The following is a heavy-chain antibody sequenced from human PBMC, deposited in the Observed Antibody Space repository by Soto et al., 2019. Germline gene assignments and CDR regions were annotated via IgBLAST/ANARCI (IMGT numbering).Heavy chain of an antibody. CDR3: AREGQAPYYYYGMDV. Sequence: QVQVVQSGDEVKKPGASVKVSCKASGYTFTNYGFSWVRQAPGQGLERMGWISGYNGNTKYAEKFQGRVTMTTDTSTSTANMELRSLRSDDTAVYYCAREGQAPYYYYGMDVWGQGTAVTVSS. V-gene: IGHV1-18*01. CDR2: ISGYNGNT. J-gene: IGHJ6*02. CDR1: GYTFTNYG.